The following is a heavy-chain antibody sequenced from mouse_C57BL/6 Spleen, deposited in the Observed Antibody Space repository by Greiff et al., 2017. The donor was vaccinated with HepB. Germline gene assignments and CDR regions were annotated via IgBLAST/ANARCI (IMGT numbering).Heavy chain of an antibody. CDR1: GYTFTDYE. V-gene: IGHV1-15*01. CDR3: TFYYGYLAWFAY. D-gene: IGHD2-2*01. J-gene: IGHJ3*01. CDR2: IDPETGGT. Sequence: QVQLQQSGAELVRPGASVTLSCKASGYTFTDYEMHWVKQTPVHGLEWIGAIDPETGGTAYNQKFKGKAILTADKSSSTAYMELRSLTSEDSAVYYCTFYYGYLAWFAYWGQGTLVTVSA.